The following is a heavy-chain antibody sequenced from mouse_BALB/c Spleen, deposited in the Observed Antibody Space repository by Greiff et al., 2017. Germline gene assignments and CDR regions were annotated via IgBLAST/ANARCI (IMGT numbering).Heavy chain of an antibody. CDR2: IYPYNGGT. V-gene: IGHV1S29*02. CDR1: GYTFTDYN. D-gene: IGHD3-2*01. J-gene: IGHJ3*01. CDR3: ARGDSSGYGFAY. Sequence: VQLQQSGPELVKPGASVSISCKASGYTFTDYNMHWVKQSHGKSLEWIGYIYPYNGGTGYNQKFKNKATLTVDNSSSTAYMELRSLTSEDSAVYYCARGDSSGYGFAYWGQGTLVTISA.